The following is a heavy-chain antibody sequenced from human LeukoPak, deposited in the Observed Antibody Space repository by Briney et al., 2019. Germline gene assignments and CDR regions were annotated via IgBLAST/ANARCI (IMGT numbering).Heavy chain of an antibody. Sequence: GGSLRLSCAASGFTFSSYAMSWVRQAPGKGLEWVAVIWYDGSNKYYADSVKGRFTISRDFSKNTLYLQMNSLRAEDTAVYYCARDWYTRYLDYWGQGTLVTVSS. J-gene: IGHJ4*02. V-gene: IGHV3-33*08. CDR2: IWYDGSNK. D-gene: IGHD6-13*01. CDR1: GFTFSSYA. CDR3: ARDWYTRYLDY.